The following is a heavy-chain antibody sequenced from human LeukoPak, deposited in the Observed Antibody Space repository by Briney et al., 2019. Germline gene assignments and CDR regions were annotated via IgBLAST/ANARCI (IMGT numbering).Heavy chain of an antibody. J-gene: IGHJ4*02. D-gene: IGHD6-13*01. CDR3: AKDNVAAGTGPFGY. CDR1: GFTFDDYA. V-gene: IGHV3-9*01. CDR2: ISWNSGSI. Sequence: PGGSLRLSCAASGFTFDDYAMHWVRQAPGKGLEWVSGISWNSGSIGYADSVKGRFTISRDNAKNSLYLQMNSLRAEDTALYYCAKDNVAAGTGPFGYWGQGTLVTVSS.